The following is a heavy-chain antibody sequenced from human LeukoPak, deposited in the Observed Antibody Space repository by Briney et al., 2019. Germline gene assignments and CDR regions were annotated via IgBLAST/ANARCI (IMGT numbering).Heavy chain of an antibody. CDR2: ISGRTGNS. CDR1: GFSFSIHA. D-gene: IGHD6-19*01. CDR3: AKGGREPARLAVPMYHYFDG. V-gene: IGHV3-23*01. J-gene: IGHJ2*01. Sequence: GGSLRLSCAASGFSFSIHAMSWVRQAPGKGLEWVSGISGRTGNSDYADAVKGRFTISRDNSKDTVFLQMNCLRVEDTAVYYCAKGGREPARLAVPMYHYFDGWGRGTRVTVSS.